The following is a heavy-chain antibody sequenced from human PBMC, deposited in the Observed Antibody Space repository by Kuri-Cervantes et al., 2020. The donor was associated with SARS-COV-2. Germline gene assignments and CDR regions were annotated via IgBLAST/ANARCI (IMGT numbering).Heavy chain of an antibody. CDR1: GFTFSSYG. D-gene: IGHD1-1*01. Sequence: GGPLRLSFAASGFTFSSYGMYWVRQAPGKGLEWVAVIWYDGSNKYYADSVKGRFTISRDNSKNTLYLQMNSLRAEDTAVYYCARGGSRPNDYYYYGMDVWGQGTTVTVSS. CDR2: IWYDGSNK. V-gene: IGHV3-33*01. J-gene: IGHJ6*02. CDR3: ARGGSRPNDYYYYGMDV.